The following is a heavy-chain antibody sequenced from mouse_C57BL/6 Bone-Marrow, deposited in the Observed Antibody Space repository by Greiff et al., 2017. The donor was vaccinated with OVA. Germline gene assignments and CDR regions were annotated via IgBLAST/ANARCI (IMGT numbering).Heavy chain of an antibody. Sequence: EVKLVESGGGLVQPGGSLKLSCAASGFTFSDFYMYWIRQTPEKRLEWVAYISNGGGSTYYPDTVKGRFTISRDNAKNTLYLQMSRPKSEDTAMYYCARLDAMDYWGQGTSVTVSS. CDR1: GFTFSDFY. CDR3: ARLDAMDY. CDR2: ISNGGGST. V-gene: IGHV5-12*01. J-gene: IGHJ4*01.